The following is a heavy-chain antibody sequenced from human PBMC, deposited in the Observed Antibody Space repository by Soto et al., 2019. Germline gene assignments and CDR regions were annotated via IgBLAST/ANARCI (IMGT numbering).Heavy chain of an antibody. D-gene: IGHD6-6*01. J-gene: IGHJ4*02. CDR1: GGSISIGGHY. CDR2: IYYSGSS. Sequence: PSETLSLTCPFSGGSISIGGHYWSWIRQHPGKGLEWIGYIYYSGSSYYNPSLRSRVAISVDTSKNQFSLKLSSVTAADTAVYYRAGEAFVGSSGMGYWGQGILVTVSS. CDR3: AGEAFVGSSGMGY. V-gene: IGHV4-31*03.